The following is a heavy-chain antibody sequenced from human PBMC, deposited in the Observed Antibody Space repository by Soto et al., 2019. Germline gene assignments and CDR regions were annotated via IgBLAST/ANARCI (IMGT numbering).Heavy chain of an antibody. D-gene: IGHD2-8*01. CDR3: ARAGIVQVSYAMDV. Sequence: SETLSLTCTVSGGSIGGDSWSWIRQSPGKGLDFIGYIYHSGSTNYNPSLKGRVTISMDTSKNQFSLRLSSVTAADTAVYYCARAGIVQVSYAMDVWGQGTTVTVS. V-gene: IGHV4-59*01. J-gene: IGHJ6*02. CDR2: IYHSGST. CDR1: GGSIGGDS.